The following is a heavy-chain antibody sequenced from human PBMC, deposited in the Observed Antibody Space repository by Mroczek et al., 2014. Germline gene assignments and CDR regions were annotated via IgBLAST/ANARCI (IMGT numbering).Heavy chain of an antibody. CDR2: IYYSGST. CDR3: ARLDYGDYGGGFDY. J-gene: IGHJ4*02. CDR1: GYTFTSYGIS. V-gene: IGHV4-39*01. Sequence: QVQLVQSGDEVKKPGASVKVSCKASGYTFTSYGISWVRQAPGKGLEWIGSIYYSGSTYYNPSLKSRVTISVDTSKNQFSLKLSSVTAADTAVYYCARLDYGDYGGGFDYWGQGTLVTVSS. D-gene: IGHD4-17*01.